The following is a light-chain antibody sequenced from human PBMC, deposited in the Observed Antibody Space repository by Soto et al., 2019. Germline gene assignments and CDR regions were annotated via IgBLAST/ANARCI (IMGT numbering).Light chain of an antibody. V-gene: IGLV2-8*01. CDR1: SSDVGGYNY. CDR3: SSYAGTNNFV. CDR2: EVT. Sequence: QSVLTQPPSASGSPGQSVTISCTGTSSDVGGYNYVSWYQQHPGTAPKLMIYEVTKRPSGVPDRFSGSKSGNTASLTVSGLQAEDEADYYCSSYAGTNNFVFGTGTKVIVL. J-gene: IGLJ1*01.